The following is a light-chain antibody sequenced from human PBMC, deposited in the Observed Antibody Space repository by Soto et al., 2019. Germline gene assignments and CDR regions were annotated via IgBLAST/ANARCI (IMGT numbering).Light chain of an antibody. V-gene: IGKV3D-20*02. CDR2: DAS. Sequence: EIVLTPSPGTLSLSPGERATLSCRASQSVSSSYLAWYQQKPGQAPRLLIYDASNRATGIPARFRGSGSGTDFTLTISSLEPEDFAVYHCQQRSNWPITFGQGTRLEIK. CDR1: QSVSSSY. CDR3: QQRSNWPIT. J-gene: IGKJ5*01.